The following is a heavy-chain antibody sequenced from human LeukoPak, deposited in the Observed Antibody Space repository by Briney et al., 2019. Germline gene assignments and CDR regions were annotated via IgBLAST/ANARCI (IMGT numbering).Heavy chain of an antibody. Sequence: GSLRLSCAASGFTFNSYVMSWVRQAPGKGLEWVSAISASGGRTNNADSVKGRSTISRDNSKNTLYLQMNSLRAEDTAVYYCAKVAPLGDGDFWYFDLWGRGTLVTASS. D-gene: IGHD4-17*01. CDR3: AKVAPLGDGDFWYFDL. J-gene: IGHJ2*01. CDR2: ISASGGRT. CDR1: GFTFNSYV. V-gene: IGHV3-23*01.